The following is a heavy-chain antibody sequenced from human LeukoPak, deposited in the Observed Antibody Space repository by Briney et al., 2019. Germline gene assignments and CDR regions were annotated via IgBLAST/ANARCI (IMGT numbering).Heavy chain of an antibody. J-gene: IGHJ5*02. D-gene: IGHD3-10*01. CDR1: GYSFTSYW. CDR2: IDPSDSYT. V-gene: IGHV5-10-1*01. CDR3: ARLVYGSGSYYNGWFDP. Sequence: GESLKISCKASGYSFTSYWISWVRQMPGKGLEWMGRIDPSDSYTNYSPSFQGHVTISADKSISTAYLQWGSLKGSDTGMYYCARLVYGSGSYYNGWFDPWGQGTLVTVSS.